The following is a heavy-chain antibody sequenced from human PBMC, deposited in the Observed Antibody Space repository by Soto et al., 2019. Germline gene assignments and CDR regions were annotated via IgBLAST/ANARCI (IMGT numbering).Heavy chain of an antibody. V-gene: IGHV4-34*01. CDR2: INHSGST. Sequence: QVQLQQWGAGLLKPSETLSLTCAVYGGSFSGYYWSWIRQPPGKGLEWIGEINHSGSTNYNPSLKSRVTISVDTSKNQFSLKLSSVTAADTAVYYCARGPGEPTVTTGPPDAFDIWGQGTMVTVSS. D-gene: IGHD4-4*01. J-gene: IGHJ3*02. CDR3: ARGPGEPTVTTGPPDAFDI. CDR1: GGSFSGYY.